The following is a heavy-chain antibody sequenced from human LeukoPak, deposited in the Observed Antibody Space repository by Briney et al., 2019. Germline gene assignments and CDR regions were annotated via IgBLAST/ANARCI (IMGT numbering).Heavy chain of an antibody. Sequence: GASVKVSCKVSGYTLTELSMHWVRQATGKGREWMGGFDPEDGEKIYAQKFHGRVTMTEDTSTDTAYMELSSLRSEDTAVYYCATFPYDYVWGSYRSPKYYFDYWGQGTLVTVSS. CDR1: GYTLTELS. CDR2: FDPEDGEK. D-gene: IGHD3-16*02. CDR3: ATFPYDYVWGSYRSPKYYFDY. V-gene: IGHV1-24*01. J-gene: IGHJ4*02.